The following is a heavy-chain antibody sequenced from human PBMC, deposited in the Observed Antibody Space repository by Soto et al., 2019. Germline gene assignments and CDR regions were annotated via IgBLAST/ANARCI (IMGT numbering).Heavy chain of an antibody. D-gene: IGHD5-12*01. CDR1: GGSISSSGYY. J-gene: IGHJ4*02. CDR3: ARMLGATIFYY. CDR2: FYYSGST. Sequence: QVQLQESGPGLVKPSQTLSLTCTVSGGSISSSGYYWNWIRQHPGKALEWIGYFYYSGSTYYNPSLRRRVTISVDTSKNQFSLKLSSVTAADTAVYYCARMLGATIFYYWGQGTLVSVSS. V-gene: IGHV4-31*03.